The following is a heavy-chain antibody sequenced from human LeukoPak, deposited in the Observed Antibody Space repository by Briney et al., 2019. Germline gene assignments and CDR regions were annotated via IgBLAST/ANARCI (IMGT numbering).Heavy chain of an antibody. Sequence: SETLSLTCTVSGGSITSSNYQWGWIRQPPGKGLEWIGSISYSGSTYFNLSLKSRVMISVDTSNNQFSLKLSSVTAADTAVYYCARGQRNTMVRGSLAQPLDYWGQGTLVTVSS. D-gene: IGHD3-10*01. CDR1: GGSITSSNYQ. J-gene: IGHJ4*02. CDR2: ISYSGST. V-gene: IGHV4-39*01. CDR3: ARGQRNTMVRGSLAQPLDY.